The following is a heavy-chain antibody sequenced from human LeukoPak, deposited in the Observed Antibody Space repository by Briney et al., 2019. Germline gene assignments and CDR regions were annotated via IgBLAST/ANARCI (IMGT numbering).Heavy chain of an antibody. CDR2: ISYDGSDK. J-gene: IGHJ4*02. V-gene: IGHV3-30-3*01. CDR3: ARAPWYSSLWYGEY. Sequence: GGSLRLSCAASGFTFSSYGIHWVRQAPGKGLEWVAVISYDGSDKYYADSVKGRFTISRDNSKNTLYLQMNSLRAEDTAIYYCARAPWYSSLWYGEYWGQGTLVTVSS. D-gene: IGHD6-13*01. CDR1: GFTFSSYG.